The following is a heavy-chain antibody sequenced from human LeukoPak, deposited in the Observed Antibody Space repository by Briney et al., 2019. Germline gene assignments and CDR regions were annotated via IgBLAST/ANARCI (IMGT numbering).Heavy chain of an antibody. CDR1: GSTFSSYA. D-gene: IGHD3-16*01. J-gene: IGHJ4*02. CDR3: ASISATFNEGFDY. Sequence: SVKVSRKASGSTFSSYAISWVRQAPGQGLEWMGGIIPIFGTANYAQKFQGRVTITADESTSTAYMELSSLRSEDTAAYYCASISATFNEGFDYWGQGTLVTVSS. CDR2: IIPIFGTA. V-gene: IGHV1-69*01.